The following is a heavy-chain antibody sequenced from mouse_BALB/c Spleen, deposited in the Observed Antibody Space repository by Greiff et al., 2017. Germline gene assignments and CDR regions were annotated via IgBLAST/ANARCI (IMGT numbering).Heavy chain of an antibody. D-gene: IGHD1-1*01. CDR1: GYSFTDYI. Sequence: VQLKQTGPELVKPGASVKISCKASGYSFTDYIMLWVKQSHGKSLEWIGNINPYYGSTSYNLKFKGKATLTVDKSSSTAYMQLNSLTSEDSAVYYCARNYGSSEAMDYWGQGTSVTVSS. V-gene: IGHV1-39*01. J-gene: IGHJ4*01. CDR3: ARNYGSSEAMDY. CDR2: INPYYGST.